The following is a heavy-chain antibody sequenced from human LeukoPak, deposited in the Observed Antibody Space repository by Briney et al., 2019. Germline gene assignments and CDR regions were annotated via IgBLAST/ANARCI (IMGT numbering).Heavy chain of an antibody. CDR3: ARGLRSYYIVGGFYYGMDV. CDR2: INPNSGGT. D-gene: IGHD3-10*01. CDR1: GYTFTGYY. J-gene: IGHJ6*02. Sequence: ASVKVSCKASGYTFTGYYMHWVRQAPGQGLEWMGWINPNSGGTNYAQKFQGWVTMTRDTSISTAYMELSRLRSDDTAVYYCARGLRSYYIVGGFYYGMDVWGQGTTVTVSS. V-gene: IGHV1-2*04.